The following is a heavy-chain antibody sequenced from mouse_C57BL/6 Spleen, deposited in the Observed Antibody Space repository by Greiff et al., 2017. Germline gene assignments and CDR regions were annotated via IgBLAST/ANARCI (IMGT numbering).Heavy chain of an antibody. D-gene: IGHD1-1*01. V-gene: IGHV5-16*01. J-gene: IGHJ2*01. CDR2: INYDGSST. Sequence: EVKLVESEGGLVQPGSSMKLSCTASGFTFSDYYMAWVRQVPEKGLEWVANINYDGSSTYYLDSLKSRFIISRDNAKNILYLQMSSLKSEDTATYYCARVLYYGSSYDYWGQGTTLTVSS. CDR1: GFTFSDYY. CDR3: ARVLYYGSSYDY.